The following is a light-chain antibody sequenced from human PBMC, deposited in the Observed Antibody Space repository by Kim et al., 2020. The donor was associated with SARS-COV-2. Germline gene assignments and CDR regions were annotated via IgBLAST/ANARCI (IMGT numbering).Light chain of an antibody. CDR1: QDISNY. CDR2: DAS. CDR3: QQYDNLPLYS. J-gene: IGKJ2*03. Sequence: ASVGDRVTITCQASQDISNYLNWYQQKPGKAPKLRIYDASNLETGVPSRFSGSGSGTDFTFTISSLQPEDIATYYCQQYDNLPLYSFGQGTKLEI. V-gene: IGKV1-33*01.